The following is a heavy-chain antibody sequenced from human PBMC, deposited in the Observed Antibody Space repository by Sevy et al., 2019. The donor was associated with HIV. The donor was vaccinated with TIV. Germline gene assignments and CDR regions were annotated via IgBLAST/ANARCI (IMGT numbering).Heavy chain of an antibody. Sequence: GGSLRLSCSASGFTFSSYAMHWVRQAPGKGLEYVSAISSNGGSTYYADSVKDRFTISRDNSKNTLYLQMSSLRAEDTAVYYCVKTTVEDWGNYFDYWGQGTLVTVSS. CDR1: GFTFSSYA. J-gene: IGHJ4*02. CDR3: VKTTVEDWGNYFDY. D-gene: IGHD4-17*01. CDR2: ISSNGGST. V-gene: IGHV3-64D*06.